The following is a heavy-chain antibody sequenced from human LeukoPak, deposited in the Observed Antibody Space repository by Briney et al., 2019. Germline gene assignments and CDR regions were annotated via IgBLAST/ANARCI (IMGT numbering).Heavy chain of an antibody. CDR3: AADPAGFGAFDI. D-gene: IGHD3-16*01. J-gene: IGHJ3*02. Sequence: SVKVSCKASGFTFTKSAEQWVRQARGQRLECIGWIVVGSGNTDYAQKFQERVTITRDMSTSTAYMELNSLTSEDTAIYYCAADPAGFGAFDIWGHGT. V-gene: IGHV1-58*01. CDR2: IVVGSGNT. CDR1: GFTFTKSA.